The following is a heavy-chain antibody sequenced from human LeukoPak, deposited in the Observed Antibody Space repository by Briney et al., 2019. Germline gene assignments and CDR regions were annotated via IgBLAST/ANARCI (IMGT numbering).Heavy chain of an antibody. J-gene: IGHJ4*02. V-gene: IGHV4-34*01. CDR3: TRSPPPGATAYGVVDL. Sequence: SETLSLTCAVYGGSFSGYYWSWIRQPPGKGREWIGEINHSGSTNYNPSLKSRVTISVDTSKNQFSLKLSSVTAADTAVYYCTRSPPPGATAYGVVDLWGQGTLVTVSS. CDR1: GGSFSGYY. CDR2: INHSGST. D-gene: IGHD3-3*01.